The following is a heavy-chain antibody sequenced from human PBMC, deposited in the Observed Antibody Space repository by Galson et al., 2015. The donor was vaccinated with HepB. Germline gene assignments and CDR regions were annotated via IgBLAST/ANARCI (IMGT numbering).Heavy chain of an antibody. V-gene: IGHV3-49*03. CDR3: SRRKLWFGELLYDY. Sequence: SLRLSCAASGFTFGDYAMSWFRQAPGKGLEWVGFIRSKAYGGTTEYAASVKGRFTISRDDSKSIAYLQMNSLKTEDTAVYYCSRRKLWFGELLYDYWGQGTLVTVSS. D-gene: IGHD3-10*01. CDR1: GFTFGDYA. CDR2: IRSKAYGGTT. J-gene: IGHJ4*02.